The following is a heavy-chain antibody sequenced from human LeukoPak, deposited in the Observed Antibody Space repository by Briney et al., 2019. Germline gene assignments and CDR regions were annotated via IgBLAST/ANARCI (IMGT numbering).Heavy chain of an antibody. CDR1: GGSISSSSYY. J-gene: IGHJ4*02. V-gene: IGHV4-39*01. Sequence: PSETLSLTCTVSGGSISSSSYYWGWIRQPPGKGLEWIGSIYYSGSAYYNPSLKSQFTISVDTAKNQFSLKLSSVTAADTAVYYCARLTRGVAFDYWGQGTLVTVSS. CDR2: IYYSGSA. CDR3: ARLTRGVAFDY. D-gene: IGHD3-10*01.